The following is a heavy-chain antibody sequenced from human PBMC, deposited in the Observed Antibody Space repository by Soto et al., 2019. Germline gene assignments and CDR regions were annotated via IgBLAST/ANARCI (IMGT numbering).Heavy chain of an antibody. CDR3: AKDVDIVVVPAAPNDAFDI. V-gene: IGHV3-23*01. CDR2: ISGSGGST. Sequence: GGSLRLSCAASGFTFSSYAMSWVRQAPGKGLEWVSAISGSGGSTYYADSVKGRFTISRDNSKNTLYLQMNSLRAEDTAVYYCAKDVDIVVVPAAPNDAFDIWGQGTMVTVSS. D-gene: IGHD2-2*01. J-gene: IGHJ3*02. CDR1: GFTFSSYA.